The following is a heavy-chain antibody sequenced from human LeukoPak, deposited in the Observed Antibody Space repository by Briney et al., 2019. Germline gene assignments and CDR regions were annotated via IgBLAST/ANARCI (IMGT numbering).Heavy chain of an antibody. D-gene: IGHD6-19*01. J-gene: IGHJ4*02. V-gene: IGHV5-51*01. CDR1: GYSFNTYW. CDR3: ARTTITVASVLDY. Sequence: GESLKISCKGSGYSFNTYWIAWVRQMPGKGLEWMGIIYPGDSDTRYSPSLQGQVTISADKSISTAYLQWSSLKASDTAMYYCARTTITVASVLDYWGQGTLVTVSS. CDR2: IYPGDSDT.